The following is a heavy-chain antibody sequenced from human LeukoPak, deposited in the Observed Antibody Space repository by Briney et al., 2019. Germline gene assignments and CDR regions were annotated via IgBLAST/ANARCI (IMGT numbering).Heavy chain of an antibody. V-gene: IGHV3-15*01. CDR1: GMTFTDTW. CDR3: ANQIAAAGTGYGMDV. D-gene: IGHD6-13*01. CDR2: IKSNANGGPT. J-gene: IGHJ6*02. Sequence: GGSLRLSCAASGMTFTDTWMSWVRQAPGKGLEWGGRIKSNANGGPTEYAAPVKGRFTISRDESKKTLYLQMNSLKDEDTAVYYCANQIAAAGTGYGMDVWGQGTTVTVSS.